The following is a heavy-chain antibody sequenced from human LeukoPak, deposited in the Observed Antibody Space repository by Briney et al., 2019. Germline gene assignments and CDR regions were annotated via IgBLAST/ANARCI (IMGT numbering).Heavy chain of an antibody. CDR2: INPNSGGT. Sequence: ASVKVSCKASGYIFTGYYMHWVRRAPGQGLEWMGWINPNSGGTNSAQKFQGRVTMTRDTSISTAYMELSRLTSDDTAVYYCARHYYDSGGYNSAFDYWGQGTLVTVSS. CDR1: GYIFTGYY. J-gene: IGHJ4*02. CDR3: ARHYYDSGGYNSAFDY. D-gene: IGHD3-22*01. V-gene: IGHV1-2*02.